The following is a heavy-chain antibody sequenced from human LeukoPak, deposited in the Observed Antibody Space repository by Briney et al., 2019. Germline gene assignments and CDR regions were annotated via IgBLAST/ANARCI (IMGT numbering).Heavy chain of an antibody. V-gene: IGHV4-38-2*01. CDR3: ARVDCSSTSCYTGDAFDI. J-gene: IGHJ3*02. CDR2: IYHSGST. D-gene: IGHD2-2*02. Sequence: SETLSLTCAVSGYSISSGYYWGWIRQPPGKGLEWIGSIYHSGSTYYNPSLKSRVTISVDTSKNQFSLKLSSVTAADTAVYYCARVDCSSTSCYTGDAFDIWGQGTMVTVSS. CDR1: GYSISSGYY.